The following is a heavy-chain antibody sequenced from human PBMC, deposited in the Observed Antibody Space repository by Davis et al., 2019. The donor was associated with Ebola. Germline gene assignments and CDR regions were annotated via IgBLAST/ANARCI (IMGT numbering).Heavy chain of an antibody. CDR3: ARDRSGYTYGYVLGY. J-gene: IGHJ4*02. CDR2: INSDGSST. V-gene: IGHV3-74*01. Sequence: GESLKISCAASGFTFSSYWMHWVRQAPGKGLVWVSRINSDGSSTSYADSVKGRFTISRDNAKNTLYLQMNVLRAEDTAVYYCARDRSGYTYGYVLGYWGQGTLVTVSS. CDR1: GFTFSSYW. D-gene: IGHD5-18*01.